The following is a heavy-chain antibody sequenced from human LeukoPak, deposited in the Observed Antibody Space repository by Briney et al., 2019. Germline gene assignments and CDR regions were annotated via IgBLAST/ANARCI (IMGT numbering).Heavy chain of an antibody. CDR3: AQSGVRRSIAAASFDY. V-gene: IGHV3-9*01. CDR2: ISWNSGSI. Sequence: PGGSLRLSCAASGFTFDDYAMHWVRQAPGKGLEWVSGISWNSGSIGYADSVKGRFTISRDNAKNSLYLQMNSLRAEDTASYYCAQSGVRRSIAAASFDYWGQGTLVTVSS. D-gene: IGHD6-13*01. J-gene: IGHJ4*02. CDR1: GFTFDDYA.